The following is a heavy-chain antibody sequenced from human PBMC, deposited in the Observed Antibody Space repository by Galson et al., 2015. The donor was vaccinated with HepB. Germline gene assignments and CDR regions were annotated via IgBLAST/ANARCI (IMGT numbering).Heavy chain of an antibody. CDR3: ASSDGSGSYTDDYYYYGMDV. CDR1: GFTFSSYG. D-gene: IGHD3-10*01. V-gene: IGHV3-33*01. Sequence: SLRLSCAASGFTFSSYGMHWVRQAPGKGLEWVAVIWYDGSNKYYADSVKGRFTISRDNSKNTLYLQMNSLRAEDTAVYYRASSDGSGSYTDDYYYYGMDVWGQGTTVTVSS. CDR2: IWYDGSNK. J-gene: IGHJ6*02.